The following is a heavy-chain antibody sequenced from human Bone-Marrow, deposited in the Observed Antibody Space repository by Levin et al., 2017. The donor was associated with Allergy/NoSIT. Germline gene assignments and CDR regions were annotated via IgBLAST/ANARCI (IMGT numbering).Heavy chain of an antibody. CDR2: IYSRGST. D-gene: IGHD5-24*01. CDR3: ARGLGRDGYNFGLRY. V-gene: IGHV4-61*02. Sequence: PSQTLSLTCTVSGGSISSNNYYWSWIRQPAGKGLEWIGRIYSRGSTNYNPSLKSRVTISVDTSKNQFSLKMSSVTAADTAVYYCARGLGRDGYNFGLRYWGQGTLVTVSS. J-gene: IGHJ4*02. CDR1: GGSISSNNYY.